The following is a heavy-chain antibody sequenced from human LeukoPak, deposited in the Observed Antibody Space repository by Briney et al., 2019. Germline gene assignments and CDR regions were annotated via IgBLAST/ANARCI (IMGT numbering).Heavy chain of an antibody. Sequence: GSSVKVSCKASGGTFSSYAISWVRQAPGQGLEWMGGIIPIFGTANYAQKFQGRVTITADESTSTAYMELSSLRSEDTAVYYCARVPLAYCGGDCYLFDYLGQGTLVTVSS. D-gene: IGHD2-21*02. J-gene: IGHJ4*02. CDR3: ARVPLAYCGGDCYLFDY. V-gene: IGHV1-69*01. CDR2: IIPIFGTA. CDR1: GGTFSSYA.